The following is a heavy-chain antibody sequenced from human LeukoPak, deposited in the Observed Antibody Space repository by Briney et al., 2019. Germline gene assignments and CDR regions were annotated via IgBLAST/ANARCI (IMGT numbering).Heavy chain of an antibody. CDR1: GFTFSSYA. V-gene: IGHV3-23*01. Sequence: PGGSLRLSCAASGFTFSSYAMSWVRQAPGKGLNWVSGISGSGGSTYYADSVKGRFTISRDNSNNTLYLQMNSLRAEDTAVYYCAKDQGVNFFDYWGQGTLVTVSS. J-gene: IGHJ4*02. CDR2: ISGSGGST. D-gene: IGHD2-8*01. CDR3: AKDQGVNFFDY.